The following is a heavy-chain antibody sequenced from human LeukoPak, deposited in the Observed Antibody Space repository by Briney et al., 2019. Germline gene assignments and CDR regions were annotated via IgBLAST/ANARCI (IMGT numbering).Heavy chain of an antibody. D-gene: IGHD5-12*01. CDR2: INQDGSEE. CDR3: VRDGGVSGYDLLDY. CDR1: GFTFRHYW. V-gene: IGHV3-7*01. J-gene: IGHJ4*02. Sequence: GGSLRLSCAASGFTFRHYWMTWVRQAPGKGLEWVAQINQDGSEEYYMDSVKARFTISRDNAKNSVFLQMNSLRAEDTAVYYCVRDGGVSGYDLLDYWGQGTLVTVSS.